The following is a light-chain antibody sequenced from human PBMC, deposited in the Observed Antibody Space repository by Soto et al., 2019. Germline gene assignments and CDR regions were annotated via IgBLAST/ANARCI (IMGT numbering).Light chain of an antibody. CDR1: QSVSSY. CDR2: DAS. J-gene: IGKJ2*01. CDR3: QQRRNWPPYT. Sequence: EIVLTQSPATLSLSPGERATLSCRASQSVSSYLAWYQQQPGQAPRLLIYDASNRATGIPARFSGSGSGTYFTLPITSREPEDFAVYYCQQRRNWPPYTFGQGTKLEIK. V-gene: IGKV3-11*01.